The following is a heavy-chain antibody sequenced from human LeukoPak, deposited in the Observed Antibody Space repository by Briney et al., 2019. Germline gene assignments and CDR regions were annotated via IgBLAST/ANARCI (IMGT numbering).Heavy chain of an antibody. J-gene: IGHJ4*02. D-gene: IGHD6-19*01. CDR2: IKLDGSEK. Sequence: PGGSLRLSCAASGFTFSSYWMSCVRQAPGKGLEWVANIKLDGSEKYYVDSVKGRFTISRDNAKNSLYLQMNSLRAEDTAVYYCARGRYSSGWYVTRWGQGTLVTVSS. CDR3: ARGRYSSGWYVTR. CDR1: GFTFSSYW. V-gene: IGHV3-7*04.